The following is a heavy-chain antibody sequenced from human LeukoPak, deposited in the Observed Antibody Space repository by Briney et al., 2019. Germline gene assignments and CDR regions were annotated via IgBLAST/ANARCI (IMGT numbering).Heavy chain of an antibody. J-gene: IGHJ6*03. CDR2: IYTSGGT. CDR1: GVSISSYY. Sequence: SETLSLTCTVSGVSISSYYWSWIRQPAGKGLEWIGRIYTSGGTNYNPSLKSRVTMSVDTSKNQFSLKLSSVTAADTAVYYCARGEYDSYYYYMDVWGKGTTVTVSS. D-gene: IGHD3-3*01. V-gene: IGHV4-4*07. CDR3: ARGEYDSYYYYMDV.